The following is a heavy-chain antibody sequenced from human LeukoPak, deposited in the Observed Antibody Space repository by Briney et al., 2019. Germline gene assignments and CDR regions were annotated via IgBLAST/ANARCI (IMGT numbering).Heavy chain of an antibody. CDR3: ARDPDDYVWGSYRYSRGLDY. CDR1: GFTFSSYA. J-gene: IGHJ4*02. V-gene: IGHV3-30-3*01. CDR2: ISYDGSNK. Sequence: GRSLRLSCAASGFTFSSYAMHWVRQAPGKGLEWVAVISYDGSNKYYADSVKGRFTISRDNSKNTLYLQMNSLRAEDTAVYYCARDPDDYVWGSYRYSRGLDYWGQGTLVTVSS. D-gene: IGHD3-16*02.